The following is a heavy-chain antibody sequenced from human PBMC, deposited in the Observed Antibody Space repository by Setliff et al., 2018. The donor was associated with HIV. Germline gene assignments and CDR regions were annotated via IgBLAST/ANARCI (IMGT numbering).Heavy chain of an antibody. CDR2: IYYSGST. Sequence: PSETLSLTCSVSGGSINSGSINSSSFYWGWIRQPPGKGLEWIGSIYYSGSTNYNPSLKSRVTISVDTSKNQFSLKLSSVTAADTAVYYCARVLGGYHRRYHYYYYMDVWGKGTTVTV. J-gene: IGHJ6*03. CDR3: ARVLGGYHRRYHYYYYMDV. D-gene: IGHD3-16*01. V-gene: IGHV4-39*01. CDR1: GGSINSGSINSSSFY.